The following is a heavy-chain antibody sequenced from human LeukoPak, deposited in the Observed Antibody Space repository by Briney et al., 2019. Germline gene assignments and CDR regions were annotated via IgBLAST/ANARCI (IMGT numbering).Heavy chain of an antibody. J-gene: IGHJ4*02. V-gene: IGHV3-11*01. D-gene: IGHD1-1*01. CDR2: ISSSGNTI. CDR1: GFTFSDYY. Sequence: PGGSLRLSRAASGFTFSDYYMSWIRQAPGKGLEWVSYISSSGNTIYYADSVKGRFTISRDNSKNTLFLQMNSLGTEDTAVYFCAKGVGNSWKTFEYWGQGTLVTVSS. CDR3: AKGVGNSWKTFEY.